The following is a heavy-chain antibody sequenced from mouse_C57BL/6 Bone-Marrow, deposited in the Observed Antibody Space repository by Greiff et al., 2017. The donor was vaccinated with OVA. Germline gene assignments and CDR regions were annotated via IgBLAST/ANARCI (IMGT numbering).Heavy chain of an antibody. V-gene: IGHV1-55*01. CDR1: GYTFTSYW. J-gene: IGHJ2*01. CDR2: IYPGRGST. Sequence: VQLQQPGAELVKPGASVKMSCKASGYTFTSYWITWVKQRPGQGLEWIGDIYPGRGSTNYHEKFKSTATLTVDTSSSTAYMQLSSLTSEDSAVYYCARPGDYDGYYFDYWGKGTTLTVSS. CDR3: ARPGDYDGYYFDY. D-gene: IGHD2-4*01.